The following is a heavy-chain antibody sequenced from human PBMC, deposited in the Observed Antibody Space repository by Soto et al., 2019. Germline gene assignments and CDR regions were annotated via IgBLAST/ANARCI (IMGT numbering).Heavy chain of an antibody. D-gene: IGHD6-13*01. CDR3: VGGYSSSWYYFDY. Sequence: VASVKVSCKASGGTFSSYAISWVRQAPGQGLEWMGGIIPIFGTANYAQKFQGRVTITADKSTSTAYMELSSLRSEDTAVYYCVGGYSSSWYYFDYWGQGTPVTVS. CDR2: IIPIFGTA. CDR1: GGTFSSYA. J-gene: IGHJ4*02. V-gene: IGHV1-69*06.